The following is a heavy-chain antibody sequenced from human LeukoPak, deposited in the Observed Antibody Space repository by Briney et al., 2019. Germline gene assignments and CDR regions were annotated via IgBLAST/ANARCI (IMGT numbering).Heavy chain of an antibody. CDR2: INPNSGGT. Sequence: ASVKVSCKASGYTFTGYYMHWVRQAPGQGLEWMGWINPNSGGTNCAQRFQGRVTMTRDTSISTAYMELSRLRSDDTAVYYCARNLATPYYYYYMDVWGKGTTVTVSS. V-gene: IGHV1-2*02. CDR3: ARNLATPYYYYYMDV. J-gene: IGHJ6*03. CDR1: GYTFTGYY.